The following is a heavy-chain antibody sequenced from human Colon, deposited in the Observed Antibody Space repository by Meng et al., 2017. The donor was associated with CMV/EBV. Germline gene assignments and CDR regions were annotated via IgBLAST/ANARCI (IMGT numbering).Heavy chain of an antibody. V-gene: IGHV4-39*07. J-gene: IGHJ4*02. CDR2: IYYSGST. CDR1: GGSISSSGYY. CDR3: ARESYGYDFFDY. Sequence: QLHESGPGLRKPSRTLSLTWTVSGGSISSSGYYWSWIRQPPGKGLEWIGSIYYSGSTYYNPSLKRRVTISVDTSKNQFSLKLSSVTAADTAVYYCARESYGYDFFDYWGQGTLVTVSS. D-gene: IGHD2/OR15-2a*01.